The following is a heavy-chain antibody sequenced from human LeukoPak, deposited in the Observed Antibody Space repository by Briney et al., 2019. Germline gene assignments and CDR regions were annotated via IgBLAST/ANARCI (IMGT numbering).Heavy chain of an antibody. J-gene: IGHJ4*02. D-gene: IGHD5-24*01. Sequence: GGSLRLSCAASGFTFSTYSMNWVRQAPGKGLDWVSYISSSSSTIYYADSVRGRFTISRDNSKNTLYLQMNSLRAGDTAVYYCARSPPRDGYNSDYWGQGTLVTVSS. CDR2: ISSSSSTI. V-gene: IGHV3-48*01. CDR1: GFTFSTYS. CDR3: ARSPPRDGYNSDY.